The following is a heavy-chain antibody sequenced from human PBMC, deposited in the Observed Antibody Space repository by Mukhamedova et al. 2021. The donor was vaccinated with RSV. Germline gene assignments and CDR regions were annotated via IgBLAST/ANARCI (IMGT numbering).Heavy chain of an antibody. Sequence: GRNNYNPSLKSRVTISVDTSKNQFSLKLSSVTTAETAVYYCARAYSRSSHAFDIWGQGTMVTVSS. CDR2: GRN. D-gene: IGHD6-6*01. CDR3: ARAYSRSSHAFDI. J-gene: IGHJ3*02. V-gene: IGHV4-59*01.